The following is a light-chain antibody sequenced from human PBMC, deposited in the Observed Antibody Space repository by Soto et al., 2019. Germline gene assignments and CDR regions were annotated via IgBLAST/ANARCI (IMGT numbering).Light chain of an antibody. CDR1: SSNIGNNY. CDR3: GTWDSSLSAGV. Sequence: QSVLTQPPSGYAAPGQKVTISCSGSSSNIGNNYVSWYQQLPGTAPKLLIYENNKRPSGIPDRFSGSKSGTSATLGITGLQTGDEADYYCGTWDSSLSAGVFGTGTKVTVL. CDR2: ENN. J-gene: IGLJ1*01. V-gene: IGLV1-51*02.